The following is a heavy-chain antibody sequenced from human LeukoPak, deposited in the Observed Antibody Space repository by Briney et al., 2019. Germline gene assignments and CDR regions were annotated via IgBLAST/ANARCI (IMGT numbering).Heavy chain of an antibody. D-gene: IGHD3-10*01. J-gene: IGHJ3*02. CDR2: IYYSGST. CDR3: ARDMSGPLGYAFDI. CDR1: GGSISSYY. Sequence: SETLSLTCTVSGGSISSYYWSWIRQPPGKGLEWIGYIYYSGSTNYNPSLKSRVTISVDTSKNQFSLKLSSVTAADTAVYYCARDMSGPLGYAFDIWGQGTMVTVSS. V-gene: IGHV4-59*01.